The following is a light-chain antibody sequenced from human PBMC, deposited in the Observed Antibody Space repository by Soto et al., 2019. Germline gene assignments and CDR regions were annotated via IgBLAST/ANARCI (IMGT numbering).Light chain of an antibody. CDR2: SAS. Sequence: IQLTQSPSFLSASVGDRVTITCRASQDIXSYLAWYQQRPGKVPRFLTHSASTLQSGLPSRFSATGSGTTFTLTISSLQPEDIATYYCQQLNRFPRTFGQGTKVEV. CDR1: QDIXSY. V-gene: IGKV1-9*01. CDR3: QQLNRFPRT. J-gene: IGKJ1*01.